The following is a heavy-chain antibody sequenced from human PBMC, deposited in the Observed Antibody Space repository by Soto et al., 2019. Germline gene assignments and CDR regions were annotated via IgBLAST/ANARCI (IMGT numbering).Heavy chain of an antibody. J-gene: IGHJ6*01. Sequence: QVQLVESGGGVVQPGRSLRLSCAASGFTFSNYGMHWVRQAPGKGLEWVAVIWYDGSNKYYADSVKGRFTISRDNSKNPLYLQMNSLRAEDTAVYYCASPSYGSPYYYGMDVWGQGTTVTVSS. V-gene: IGHV3-33*01. CDR1: GFTFSNYG. D-gene: IGHD3-10*01. CDR3: ASPSYGSPYYYGMDV. CDR2: IWYDGSNK.